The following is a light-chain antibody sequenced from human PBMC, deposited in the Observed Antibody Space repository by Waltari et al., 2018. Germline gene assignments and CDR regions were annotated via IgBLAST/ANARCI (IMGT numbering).Light chain of an antibody. CDR1: QSVLYRSNNRSL. Sequence: DIVMTQSPDSLAVSLGERATINCKFSQSVLYRSNNRSLLGWYQQKPGQAPRLLLNWASNRERGFPDRFSGSGSGRDFTLTIDNLQAHDVAVYYCQQYLTSPYTFDQGTKLEIK. V-gene: IGKV4-1*01. CDR2: WAS. J-gene: IGKJ2*01. CDR3: QQYLTSPYT.